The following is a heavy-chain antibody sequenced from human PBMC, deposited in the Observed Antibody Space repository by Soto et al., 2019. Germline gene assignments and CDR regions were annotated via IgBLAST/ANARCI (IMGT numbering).Heavy chain of an antibody. CDR1: GGSISSYY. D-gene: IGHD6-13*01. Sequence: SETLSLTCTVSGGSISSYYWSWIRQPPGKGLEWIGYIYYSGSTNYNPSLKSRVTISVDTSKNQFSLKLSSVTAADTAVYYCARDLYSSSSDDFDIWGQGTMVTVSS. CDR3: ARDLYSSSSDDFDI. V-gene: IGHV4-59*01. CDR2: IYYSGST. J-gene: IGHJ3*02.